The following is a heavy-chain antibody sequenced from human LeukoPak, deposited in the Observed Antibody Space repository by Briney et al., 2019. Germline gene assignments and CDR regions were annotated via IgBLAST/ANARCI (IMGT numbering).Heavy chain of an antibody. J-gene: IGHJ4*02. CDR2: ISYDGSNK. CDR3: VRGGGSYVFDY. V-gene: IGHV3-30*03. Sequence: GGSLRLSCAASGFTFSSYGMHWVRQAPGKGLEWVAVISYDGSNKYYADSVKGRFTISRDNSKNTLYLQMNSLRAEDTAVYYCVRGGGSYVFDYWGQGTLVTVSS. D-gene: IGHD1-26*01. CDR1: GFTFSSYG.